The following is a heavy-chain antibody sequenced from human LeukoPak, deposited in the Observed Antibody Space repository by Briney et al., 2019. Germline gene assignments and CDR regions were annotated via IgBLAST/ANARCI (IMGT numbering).Heavy chain of an antibody. CDR3: ARERMEYGFIYYYYYMDV. D-gene: IGHD2-8*01. CDR1: GYTFTGYY. Sequence: ASVKVSCKVSGYTFTGYYMHCVRQAPGQGLEWMGGINPNIGGTNYAQKFQGRVTMTRDTSISTAYMELSRLRSDDTAVYYCARERMEYGFIYYYYYMDVWGKGTTVTVSS. CDR2: INPNIGGT. V-gene: IGHV1-2*02. J-gene: IGHJ6*03.